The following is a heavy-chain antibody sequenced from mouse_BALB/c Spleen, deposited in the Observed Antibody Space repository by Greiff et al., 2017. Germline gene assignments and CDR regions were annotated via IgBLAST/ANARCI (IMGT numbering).Heavy chain of an antibody. Sequence: VKVVESGPGLVAPSQSLSITCTASGFSLTSYGVHWVRQPPGKGLEWLGVIWAGGSTNYNSALMSRLNISKDNSKSQVFLKMNSLQTDDTAMYYCSRDYYGDYYYAMDYWGQGTSVTVSS. CDR1: GFSLTSYG. J-gene: IGHJ4*01. CDR3: SRDYYGDYYYAMDY. D-gene: IGHD2-13*01. CDR2: IWAGGST. V-gene: IGHV2-9*02.